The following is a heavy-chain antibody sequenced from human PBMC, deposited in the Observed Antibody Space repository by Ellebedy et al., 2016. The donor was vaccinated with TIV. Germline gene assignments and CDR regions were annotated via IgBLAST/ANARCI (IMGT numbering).Heavy chain of an antibody. D-gene: IGHD6-19*01. CDR2: IKQDGSEN. J-gene: IGHJ4*02. CDR1: GFTFVSFW. V-gene: IGHV3-7*01. Sequence: GGSLRLXCEASGFTFVSFWMNWVRLAPGKGLEWVANIKQDGSENNYVDSVRGRFTISRDNAKNSLYLQMSSLRAEDTAVYYCARDGSIAVDGTSDYWGQGTLVTVSS. CDR3: ARDGSIAVDGTSDY.